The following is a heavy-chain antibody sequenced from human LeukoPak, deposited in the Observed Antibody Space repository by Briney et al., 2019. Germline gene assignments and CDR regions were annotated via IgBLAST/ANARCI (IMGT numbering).Heavy chain of an antibody. V-gene: IGHV1-2*02. Sequence: ASVKVSCKASGYTFTGYYMHWVRQAPGQGLEWMGWINPNSGGTNYAQKFQGRVTMTRDTSISTAYMELSRLRSDDTAVYYCAREYQLLYTDFQHWGQGTLVTVPS. CDR1: GYTFTGYY. CDR2: INPNSGGT. CDR3: AREYQLLYTDFQH. J-gene: IGHJ1*01. D-gene: IGHD2-2*02.